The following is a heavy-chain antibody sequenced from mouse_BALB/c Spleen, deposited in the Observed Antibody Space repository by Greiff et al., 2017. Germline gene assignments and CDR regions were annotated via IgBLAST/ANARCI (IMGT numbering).Heavy chain of an antibody. Sequence: VQLQQSGAELVKPGASVKLSCTASGFNIKDTYMHWVKQRPEQGLEWIGRIDPANGNTKYDPKFQGKATITEDTTSNTAYLQLSSLTSEDTAVYYCARITTVTGWYFDVWGAGTTVTVSS. J-gene: IGHJ1*01. D-gene: IGHD1-1*01. CDR3: ARITTVTGWYFDV. CDR1: GFNIKDTY. CDR2: IDPANGNT. V-gene: IGHV14-3*02.